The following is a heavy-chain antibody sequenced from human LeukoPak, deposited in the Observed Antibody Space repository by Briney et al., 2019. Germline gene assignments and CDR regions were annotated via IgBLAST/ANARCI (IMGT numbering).Heavy chain of an antibody. D-gene: IGHD2/OR15-2a*01. J-gene: IGHJ4*02. Sequence: GGSLRLSCAASKFTFSTYGMYWVRQAPGKGLEWVALIRYDGSNKYYADSVKGRFTISRDNSKNTLYLQMNSLRAEDTAVYYCAKDISIYGRALYYFDYWGQGTLVIVSS. CDR2: IRYDGSNK. CDR3: AKDISIYGRALYYFDY. CDR1: KFTFSTYG. V-gene: IGHV3-30*02.